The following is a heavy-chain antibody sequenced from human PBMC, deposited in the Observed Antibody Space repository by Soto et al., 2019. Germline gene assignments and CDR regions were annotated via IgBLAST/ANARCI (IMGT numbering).Heavy chain of an antibody. CDR2: IYHTGST. J-gene: IGHJ4*02. CDR1: GGSISSYY. Sequence: SETLSLTCTVSGGSISSYYWCWIRQPTGKGLEWIGEIYHTGSTNYNPSLKSRVTISVDKSKNQFSLKLSSVTAADTAVYYCAGFIAAAGTHDYWGQGTLVTVSS. V-gene: IGHV4-59*12. D-gene: IGHD6-13*01. CDR3: AGFIAAAGTHDY.